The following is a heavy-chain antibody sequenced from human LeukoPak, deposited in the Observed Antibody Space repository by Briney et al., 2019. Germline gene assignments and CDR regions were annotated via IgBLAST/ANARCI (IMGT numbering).Heavy chain of an antibody. Sequence: GGSLRLSCAASGFTFSSYNMDWVRQAPGKGLEWVSSIPSTSSYIYYAGSVRGRFTISRDNSKKTLYLQMNSLRVEVTAVYYCARGDGYNDAEYLQHWGQGTLVTVS. CDR2: IPSTSSYI. V-gene: IGHV3-21*01. CDR3: ARGDGYNDAEYLQH. D-gene: IGHD5-24*01. J-gene: IGHJ1*01. CDR1: GFTFSSYN.